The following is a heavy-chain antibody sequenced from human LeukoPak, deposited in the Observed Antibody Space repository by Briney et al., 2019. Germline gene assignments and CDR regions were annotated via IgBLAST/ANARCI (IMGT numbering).Heavy chain of an antibody. CDR1: GFTFSSYA. Sequence: GGSLRLSCAASGFTFSSYAMSCVRQPPGKGLEWGSGISGSGGSTYYADSVKGRFTISRDNSKNTLYLQMNSLRAEDTAVYYCAKGTGTTKGFFYYAMDVWGQGTTVTVSS. V-gene: IGHV3-23*01. CDR2: ISGSGGST. J-gene: IGHJ6*02. CDR3: AKGTGTTKGFFYYAMDV. D-gene: IGHD1-1*01.